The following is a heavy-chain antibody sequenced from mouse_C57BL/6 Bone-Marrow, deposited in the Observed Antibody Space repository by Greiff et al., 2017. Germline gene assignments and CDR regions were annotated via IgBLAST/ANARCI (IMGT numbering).Heavy chain of an antibody. CDR2: ISSGSSTI. J-gene: IGHJ4*01. CDR1: GFTFSDYG. V-gene: IGHV5-17*01. CDR3: AGWPLYYGSLYYAMDY. D-gene: IGHD1-1*01. Sequence: EVKLVESGGGLVKPGGSLKLSCAASGFTFSDYGMHWVRQAPEKGLEWVGYISSGSSTIYYADTVKGRFTISRDNAKNTLFLQMTSLRSEDTAMYYSAGWPLYYGSLYYAMDYWGQGTAVTVSS.